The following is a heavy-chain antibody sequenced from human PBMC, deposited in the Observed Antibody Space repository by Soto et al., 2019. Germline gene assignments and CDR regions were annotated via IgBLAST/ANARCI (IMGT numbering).Heavy chain of an antibody. V-gene: IGHV2-5*01. CDR1: GISLSTSGVG. D-gene: IGHD1-1*01. CDR3: ARGLATLPVFAFDF. J-gene: IGHJ3*01. Sequence: QTTLKGSGPTLVKPTQPLTLTCTLSGISLSTSGVGLGWIRLTPGKALEWLALIYLNDDKHYSPSLKSRLTITKDTSKNQAVLTMTNMDPMDTATYYCARGLATLPVFAFDFWAQGTVVTASS. CDR2: IYLNDDK.